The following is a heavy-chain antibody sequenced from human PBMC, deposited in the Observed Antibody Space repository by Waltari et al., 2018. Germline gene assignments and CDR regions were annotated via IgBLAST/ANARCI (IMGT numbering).Heavy chain of an antibody. D-gene: IGHD7-27*01. CDR3: AKDRYSTGDRGYFDY. V-gene: IGHV3-23*01. CDR2: INGYGGNA. Sequence: EVQLLESGGGLVQPGGSLRLSCEASGFTFPSHGLRWVRQAPGKGLEWVAAINGYGGNAFYVGSVQGRFIISRDNSKKTVFLEMKRLRAEDTAVYYCAKDRYSTGDRGYFDYWGRGTLVTVSS. J-gene: IGHJ4*01. CDR1: GFTFPSHG.